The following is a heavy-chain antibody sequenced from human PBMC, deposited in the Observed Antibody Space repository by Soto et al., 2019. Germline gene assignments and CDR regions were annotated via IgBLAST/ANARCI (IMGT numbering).Heavy chain of an antibody. Sequence: PSETLSLTCTVSGGSISSYYWSWIRQPPGKGLEWIGYIYYSGSTNYNPSLKSRVTISVDTSKNQFSLKLSSVTAADTAVYYCARLSSGWYNGMDVWGQGTTGTVSS. J-gene: IGHJ6*02. CDR1: GGSISSYY. CDR2: IYYSGST. CDR3: ARLSSGWYNGMDV. V-gene: IGHV4-59*01. D-gene: IGHD6-19*01.